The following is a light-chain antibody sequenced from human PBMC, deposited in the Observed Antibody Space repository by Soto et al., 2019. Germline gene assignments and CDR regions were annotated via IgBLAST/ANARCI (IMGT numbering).Light chain of an antibody. CDR2: AAS. CDR1: QSISSW. Sequence: IRLTHNPSALSASVGDRGTIPCRASQSISSWLAWYQQKPGKAPKLLIYAASSLQSGVPSRFSGSGSGTDFTLTISSLQPEDFATYYCQQSYSTHITFGQGTRLEIK. V-gene: IGKV1-39*01. J-gene: IGKJ5*01. CDR3: QQSYSTHIT.